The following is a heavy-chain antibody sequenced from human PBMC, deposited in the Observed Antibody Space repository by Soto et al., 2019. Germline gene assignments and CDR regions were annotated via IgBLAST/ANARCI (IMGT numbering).Heavy chain of an antibody. Sequence: QVQLVQSGAEVKKPGSSVKVSCKASGGTLSRYAINWVRQAPGQGLEWMGGIIPLFGAPKYAQRFQGRVTIPADESTNTAYIELSSLRSEDTAVYFCARAFDDNGGYYSWDFDLWGRGTLVTVSS. CDR2: IIPLFGAP. J-gene: IGHJ2*01. V-gene: IGHV1-69*12. CDR1: GGTLSRYA. CDR3: ARAFDDNGGYYSWDFDL. D-gene: IGHD3-22*01.